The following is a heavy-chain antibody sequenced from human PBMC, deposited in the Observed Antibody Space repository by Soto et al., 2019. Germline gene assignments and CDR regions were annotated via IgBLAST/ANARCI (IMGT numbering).Heavy chain of an antibody. D-gene: IGHD4-4*01. CDR2: IIPILGIA. V-gene: IGHV1-69*04. CDR3: ARELRYSNYGFDY. Sequence: GASVKVSCKASGGTFSSYTISWVRQAPGQGLEWMGRIIPILGIANYAQKFQGRVTITADKSTSTAYMELSSLRSEDTAVYYCARELRYSNYGFDYWGQGTLVTVSS. CDR1: GGTFSSYT. J-gene: IGHJ4*02.